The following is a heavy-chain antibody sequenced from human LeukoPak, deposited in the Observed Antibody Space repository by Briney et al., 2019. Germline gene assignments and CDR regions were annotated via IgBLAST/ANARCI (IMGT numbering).Heavy chain of an antibody. CDR1: KFTFSSYW. J-gene: IGHJ6*02. D-gene: IGHD2-2*01. CDR2: ISSSSSYI. V-gene: IGHV3-21*01. Sequence: PGGSLRLSCAASKFTFSSYWMSWVRQAPGKGLEWVSSISSSSSYIYYADSVKGRFTISRDNAKNSLYLQMNSLRAEDTAVYYCARMSCSSTSCYGYYYYGMDVWGQGTTVTVSS. CDR3: ARMSCSSTSCYGYYYYGMDV.